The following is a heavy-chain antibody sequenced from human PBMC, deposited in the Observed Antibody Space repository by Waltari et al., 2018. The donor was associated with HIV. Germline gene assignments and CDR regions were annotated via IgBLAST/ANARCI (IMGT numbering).Heavy chain of an antibody. CDR2: ISWNNGVI. Sequence: EVRLVESGGVLVQPGRSLSLSCVACVFRFADFPRHWVRQAPGKGLEWVSGISWNNGVIGYADSVKGRFTVSRDNAKNSLYLEMDSLRPEDTALYFCAKDISSSPPSHFDYWGQGTLVTVSS. V-gene: IGHV3-9*01. CDR1: VFRFADFP. J-gene: IGHJ4*02. D-gene: IGHD2-2*01. CDR3: AKDISSSPPSHFDY.